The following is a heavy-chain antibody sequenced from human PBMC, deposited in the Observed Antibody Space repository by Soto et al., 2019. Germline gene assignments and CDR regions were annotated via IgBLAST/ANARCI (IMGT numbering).Heavy chain of an antibody. V-gene: IGHV3-15*07. CDR3: TTEYYYRLDY. J-gene: IGHJ4*02. CDR1: GFTFSNTF. D-gene: IGHD2-8*01. Sequence: EVQLVESGGALIKPGASLRLSCAASGFTFSNTFMNWVRQAPGKGLEWVGRIKGKSDGDTTDYAAPVKGRFTISRDGSKNTLYLQMNSLKTEDTAVYYCTTEYYYRLDYWGQGTLVTVSS. CDR2: IKGKSDGDTT.